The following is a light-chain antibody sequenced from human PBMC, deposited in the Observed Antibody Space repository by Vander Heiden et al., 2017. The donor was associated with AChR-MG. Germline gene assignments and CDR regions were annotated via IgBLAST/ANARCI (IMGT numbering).Light chain of an antibody. V-gene: IGLV4-69*01. CDR2: LNSDGSH. CDR1: SGHSSYA. CDR3: QTWGTGIVV. Sequence: QLVLTQSPSASAPLGASVKLTCTRSSGHSSYAIAWHQQQPEKGPRYLMKLNSDGSHSKGDGIPDRFSGSSSGAERYLTISSLQSEDEADYYCQTWGTGIVVFGGGTKLTVL. J-gene: IGLJ2*01.